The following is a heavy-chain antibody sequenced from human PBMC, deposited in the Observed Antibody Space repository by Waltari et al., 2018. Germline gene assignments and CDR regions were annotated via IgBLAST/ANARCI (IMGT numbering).Heavy chain of an antibody. CDR2: IIPIFGTA. J-gene: IGHJ6*02. Sequence: QVQLVQSGAEVKKPGSSVKVSCKASGGPFSSYAISWVRQAPGQGLEWMGGIIPIFGTANYAQKFQSRVTITADESTSTAYMELSSLRSEDTAVYYCASAVAGTRWVGYYYYGMDVWGQGTTVTVSS. CDR3: ASAVAGTRWVGYYYYGMDV. D-gene: IGHD6-19*01. V-gene: IGHV1-69*01. CDR1: GGPFSSYA.